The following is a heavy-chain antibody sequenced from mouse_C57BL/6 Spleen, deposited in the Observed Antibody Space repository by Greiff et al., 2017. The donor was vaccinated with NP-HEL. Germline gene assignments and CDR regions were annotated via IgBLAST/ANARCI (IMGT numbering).Heavy chain of an antibody. CDR3: AREGVTTVPLDY. CDR2: IYPGSGST. J-gene: IGHJ2*01. V-gene: IGHV1-55*01. D-gene: IGHD1-1*01. CDR1: GYTFTSYW. Sequence: QVQLQQSGAELVKPGASVKMSCKASGYTFTSYWITWVKQRPGQGLEWIGDIYPGSGSTNYNEKFKSKATLTVDTSSSTAYMQLSSLTSEDSAVYYCAREGVTTVPLDYWGQGTTLTVSS.